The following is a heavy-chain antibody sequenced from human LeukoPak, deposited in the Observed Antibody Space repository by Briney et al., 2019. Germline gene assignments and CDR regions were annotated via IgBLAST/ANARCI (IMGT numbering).Heavy chain of an antibody. CDR3: ATGYSSGWYFYFQH. Sequence: GGSLRLSCAASGFTFSSYSMNWVRQAPGKGLEWVSYISSRSRTIYYADSVKGRFTISRDNAKNSLYLQINSLRAEDTAVYYCATGYSSGWYFYFQHWGQGSLVSVSS. CDR1: GFTFSSYS. V-gene: IGHV3-48*01. CDR2: ISSRSRTI. D-gene: IGHD6-19*01. J-gene: IGHJ1*01.